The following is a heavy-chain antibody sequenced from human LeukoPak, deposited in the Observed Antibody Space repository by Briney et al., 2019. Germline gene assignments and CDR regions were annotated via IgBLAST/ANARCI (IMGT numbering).Heavy chain of an antibody. J-gene: IGHJ4*02. D-gene: IGHD3-10*02. CDR3: ARAYAWGYFDY. CDR1: GGTFSGYT. V-gene: IGHV1-2*06. CDR2: INPNSGGT. Sequence: ASVKVSCKASGGTFSGYTISWVRQAPGQGLEWMGRINPNSGGTNYAQKFQGGVTMTRDTSISTAYMELSRLRSDDTAVYYCARAYAWGYFDYWGQGTLVTVSS.